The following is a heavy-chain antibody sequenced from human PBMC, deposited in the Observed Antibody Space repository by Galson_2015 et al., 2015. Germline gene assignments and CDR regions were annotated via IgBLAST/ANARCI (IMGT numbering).Heavy chain of an antibody. J-gene: IGHJ5*02. CDR1: GGSISRYY. D-gene: IGHD6-13*01. CDR3: ARDSSMVAGTGWFDP. Sequence: ETLSLTCTVSGGSISRYYWSWIRQPPGKGLEWIGYIYYSGSTNYNPSIKSRVTISVDTSKNQFSLRLSSVTAADTAIYYCARDSSMVAGTGWFDPWGQGTLVTVSS. V-gene: IGHV4-59*01. CDR2: IYYSGST.